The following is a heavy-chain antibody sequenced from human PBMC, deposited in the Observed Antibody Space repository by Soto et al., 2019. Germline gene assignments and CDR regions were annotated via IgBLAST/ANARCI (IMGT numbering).Heavy chain of an antibody. D-gene: IGHD3-22*01. CDR2: ISGSGDRT. J-gene: IGHJ3*02. Sequence: EVQLLESGGGLVQLGGSLRLSCAASGFTFSSYAMSWVRQGPGKGLEWVSAISGSGDRTYYADSVKGRFTISRDNSKNTLYLQMNSLRAEDTAVYYCASPDQNYYYDSSGHYYDGFDIWGQGTMVTVSS. V-gene: IGHV3-23*01. CDR3: ASPDQNYYYDSSGHYYDGFDI. CDR1: GFTFSSYA.